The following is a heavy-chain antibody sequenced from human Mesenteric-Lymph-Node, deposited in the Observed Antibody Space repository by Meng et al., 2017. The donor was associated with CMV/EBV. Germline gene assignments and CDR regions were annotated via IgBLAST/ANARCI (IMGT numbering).Heavy chain of an antibody. CDR2: IYNSGNT. D-gene: IGHD2-21*01. CDR1: GGSIRSTTYF. Sequence: SETLSLTCTVFGGSIRSTTYFWGWIRQPPGKGLEWIGSIYNSGNTNYNPSLKSRVSTSVATSKNQFSLKLSSVTAADTAVYYCARGLRHIVVVIAIRFDPWGQGTLVTVSS. V-gene: IGHV4-39*07. J-gene: IGHJ5*02. CDR3: ARGLRHIVVVIAIRFDP.